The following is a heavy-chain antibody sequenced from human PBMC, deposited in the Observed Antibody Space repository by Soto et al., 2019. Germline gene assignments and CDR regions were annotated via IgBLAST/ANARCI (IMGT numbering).Heavy chain of an antibody. D-gene: IGHD3-3*01. CDR2: ISSSGSTI. CDR1: GFTFSSYA. CDR3: ARDRGTSPALFGVGTNYYGMDV. Sequence: GGSLRLSCAASGFTFSSYAMNWVRQAPGKGLEWVSYISSSGSTIYYADSVKGRFTVSRDNAKNSLYLQMNSLRAEDTAVYYCARDRGTSPALFGVGTNYYGMDVWGQGTTVTVSS. J-gene: IGHJ6*02. V-gene: IGHV3-48*03.